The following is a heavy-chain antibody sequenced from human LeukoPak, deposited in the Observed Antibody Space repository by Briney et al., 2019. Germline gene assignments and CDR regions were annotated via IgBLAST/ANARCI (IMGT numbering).Heavy chain of an antibody. CDR1: EFTFNNNG. Sequence: GGSLRLSCAASEFTFNNNGMHWVRQAPGKGLEWVAFIRYDGIYKYCADSVKGRFTIFRDKSKTTLFLQMDSLRAEDTAVYYCARSSYYYDSSGYYYFDYWGQGTLVTVSS. D-gene: IGHD3-22*01. V-gene: IGHV3-30*02. J-gene: IGHJ4*02. CDR3: ARSSYYYDSSGYYYFDY. CDR2: IRYDGIYK.